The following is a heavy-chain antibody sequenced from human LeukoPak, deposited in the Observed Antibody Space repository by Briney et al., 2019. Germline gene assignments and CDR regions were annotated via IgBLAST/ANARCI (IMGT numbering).Heavy chain of an antibody. V-gene: IGHV3-23*01. CDR2: FSGSGGTT. Sequence: PGGSLRLSCAASGFTFSSFAMSWARQAPGKGLEWVSAFSGSGGTTYYADSVKGRFTISRDNSKNTLYLQMNSLRVEDTAVYYCAKDLYYGSGSYYDFDYWGQGTLVTVSS. CDR1: GFTFSSFA. CDR3: AKDLYYGSGSYYDFDY. J-gene: IGHJ4*02. D-gene: IGHD3-10*01.